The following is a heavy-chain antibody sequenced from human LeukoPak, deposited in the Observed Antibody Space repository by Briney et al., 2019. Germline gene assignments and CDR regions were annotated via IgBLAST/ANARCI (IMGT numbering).Heavy chain of an antibody. Sequence: ASVKVSCKASGYTFTSYGISWVRQAPGQGLEWMGWISAYNGNTNYAQKLQGRVTMTEDTSTDTAYMELSSLRSEDTAVYYCAKVSSNWGYYFDYWGQGTLVTVSP. D-gene: IGHD7-27*01. J-gene: IGHJ4*02. CDR1: GYTFTSYG. V-gene: IGHV1-18*01. CDR3: AKVSSNWGYYFDY. CDR2: ISAYNGNT.